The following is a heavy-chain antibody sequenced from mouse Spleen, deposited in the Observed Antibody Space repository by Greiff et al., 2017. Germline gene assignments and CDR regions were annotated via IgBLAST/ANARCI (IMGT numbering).Heavy chain of an antibody. CDR3: ARNSWFAY. CDR1: GYAFSSYW. J-gene: IGHJ3*01. Sequence: QVQLQQSGAELVKPGASVKISCKASGYAFSSYWMNWVKQRPGKGLEWIGQIYPGDGDTNYNGKFKGKATLTADKSSSTAYMQLSSLTTEDSAIYYCARNSWFAYWGQGTLVTVSA. V-gene: IGHV1-80*01. CDR2: IYPGDGDT.